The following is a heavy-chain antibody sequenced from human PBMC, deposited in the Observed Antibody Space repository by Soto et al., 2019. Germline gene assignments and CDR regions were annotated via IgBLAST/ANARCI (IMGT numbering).Heavy chain of an antibody. CDR3: ARSMTTAYYFDY. Sequence: QVQLVQSGAEVKKPGASVKVSCKASGYTFTSYDINWVRQATGQGLEWMGWMNPNSGNTGYAQKFQGRVNMTRNTSISTAYMELSSLRSEDTAVYYCARSMTTAYYFDYWCQGTLVTVSS. D-gene: IGHD4-17*01. CDR2: MNPNSGNT. J-gene: IGHJ4*02. V-gene: IGHV1-8*01. CDR1: GYTFTSYD.